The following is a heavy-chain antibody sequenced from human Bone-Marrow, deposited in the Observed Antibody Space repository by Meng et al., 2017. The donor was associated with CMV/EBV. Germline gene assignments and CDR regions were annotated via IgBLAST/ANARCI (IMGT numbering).Heavy chain of an antibody. CDR2: IIPIFGTA. Sequence: SVKVSCKASGGTFSSYTISWVRQAPGQGLEWMGGIIPIFGTANYAQKFQGRVTITTDESTSTAYMELSSLRSEDTAVYYCARGYCSSTSCPRYYYGMDVWGQGTTVTVSS. CDR1: GGTFSSYT. CDR3: ARGYCSSTSCPRYYYGMDV. J-gene: IGHJ6*02. V-gene: IGHV1-69*05. D-gene: IGHD2-2*01.